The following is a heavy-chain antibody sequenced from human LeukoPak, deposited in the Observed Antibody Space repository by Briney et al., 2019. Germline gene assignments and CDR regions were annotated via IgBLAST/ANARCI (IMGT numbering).Heavy chain of an antibody. CDR2: IKQDGSDN. CDR1: GFTCSSYW. V-gene: IGHV3-7*03. J-gene: IGHJ3*02. Sequence: PGGSLRLSCAASGFTCSSYWMTWVRQAPGKGLEWVANIKQDGSDNYYVDSVRGRFIISRDNAKNSLYLEMNSLRAEDTAVYRCAILGAHLTDNDAFDIWGQGTMVTVSS. D-gene: IGHD4/OR15-4a*01. CDR3: AILGAHLTDNDAFDI.